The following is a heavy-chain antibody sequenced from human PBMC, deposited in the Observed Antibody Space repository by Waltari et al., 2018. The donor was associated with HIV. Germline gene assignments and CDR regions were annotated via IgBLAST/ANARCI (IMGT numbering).Heavy chain of an antibody. CDR2: IYHRGST. J-gene: IGHJ4*02. V-gene: IGHV4-4*02. CDR3: ARAGNDLDY. CDR1: GGSISDSYW. Sequence: QVQLQESGPGLVKPSGTLSLTCAVSGGSISDSYWRPWVRQPPGKGLEWIGEIYHRGSTNYNPSLLSRVTISLDKSKNQFSLRLTSVTAADTAVYYCARAGNDLDYWGQGTLVAVSS.